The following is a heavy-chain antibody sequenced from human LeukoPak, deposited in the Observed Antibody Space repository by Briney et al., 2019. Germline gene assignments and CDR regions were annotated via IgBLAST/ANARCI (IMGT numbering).Heavy chain of an antibody. Sequence: SETLSLTCAVYGESFSGFDWTWIRQPPGKGLEWIGEINHSGSTNYNPSLKSRVTVSADTYKNQFSLKLTSVTAADTAVYYCARARGEVAIDYWGQGTLVTVSS. V-gene: IGHV4-34*01. CDR2: INHSGST. D-gene: IGHD5-12*01. J-gene: IGHJ4*02. CDR3: ARARGEVAIDY. CDR1: GESFSGFD.